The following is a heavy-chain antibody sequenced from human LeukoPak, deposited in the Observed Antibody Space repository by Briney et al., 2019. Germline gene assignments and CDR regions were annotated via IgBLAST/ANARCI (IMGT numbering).Heavy chain of an antibody. D-gene: IGHD2-15*01. CDR3: ASQSYCSGGSCPG. J-gene: IGHJ4*02. CDR1: GFTFSSYS. Sequence: GGSLRLSCAASGFTFSSYSMNWVRQAPGKGLEWVSSISSSSSYIYYADSVKGRFTISRDNAKNSLYLQMNSLRAEDTAVYYCASQSYCSGGSCPGWGQGTLVTVSS. V-gene: IGHV3-21*01. CDR2: ISSSSSYI.